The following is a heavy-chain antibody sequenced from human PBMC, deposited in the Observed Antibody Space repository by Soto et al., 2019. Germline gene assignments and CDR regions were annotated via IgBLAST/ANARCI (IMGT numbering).Heavy chain of an antibody. CDR2: IIPIFGTA. CDR3: ARDKGPNYDFWCWDI. V-gene: IGHV1-69*13. Sequence: SVNVSCKASGGTFSSYAISWVRQAPGQGLEWMGGIIPIFGTANYAQKFQGRVTITADESTSTAYMELSSLRSEDTAVYYCARDKGPNYDFWCWDIWGQGTMVTVSS. D-gene: IGHD3-3*01. J-gene: IGHJ3*02. CDR1: GGTFSSYA.